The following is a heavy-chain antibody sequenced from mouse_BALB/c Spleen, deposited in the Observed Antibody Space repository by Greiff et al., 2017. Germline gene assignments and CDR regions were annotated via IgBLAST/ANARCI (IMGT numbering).Heavy chain of an antibody. CDR3: ARDPSRGGY. J-gene: IGHJ2*01. CDR1: GYSITSGYY. V-gene: IGHV3-6*02. CDR2: ISYDGSN. Sequence: EVQLQQSGPGLVKPSQSLSLTCSVTGYSITSGYYWNWIRQFPGNKLEWMGYISYDGSNNYNPSLKNRISITRDTSKNQFFLKLNSVTTEDTATYYCARDPSRGGYWGQCTTLTVSS.